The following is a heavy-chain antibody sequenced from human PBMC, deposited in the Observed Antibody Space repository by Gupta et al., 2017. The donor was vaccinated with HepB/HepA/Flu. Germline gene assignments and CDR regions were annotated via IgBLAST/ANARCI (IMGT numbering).Heavy chain of an antibody. J-gene: IGHJ4*02. CDR3: TTFFYASSGDYVDY. CDR1: GFTFSDAW. CDR2: IKSKSDDETA. Sequence: EVQRVDSGGGFVKTGGSLRLSCAVSGFTFSDAWMSWVRQAPGKVLEWVGRIKSKSDDETAHYAAPLKGRFTISRDDSKNTLYLQMNSLKTEDTAMYYCTTFFYASSGDYVDYWGQGTLVTVSS. V-gene: IGHV3-15*01. D-gene: IGHD3-22*01.